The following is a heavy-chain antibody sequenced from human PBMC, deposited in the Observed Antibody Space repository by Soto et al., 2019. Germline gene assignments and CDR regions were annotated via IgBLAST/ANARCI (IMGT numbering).Heavy chain of an antibody. CDR1: GGSISTYY. CDR2: VYYTGST. CDR3: ARNPIRHYDILTGQTIYPEFNWFDP. V-gene: IGHV4-59*08. Sequence: QVQLQESGPGLVKPSETLSLTCTVSGGSISTYYWSWIRQPPGKGLEWIGYVYYTGSTSYNPSLKSRVTMSADTSKNQFSLKVTSVTAADTAVHYCARNPIRHYDILTGQTIYPEFNWFDPWCQGTLVTVSS. J-gene: IGHJ5*02. D-gene: IGHD3-9*01.